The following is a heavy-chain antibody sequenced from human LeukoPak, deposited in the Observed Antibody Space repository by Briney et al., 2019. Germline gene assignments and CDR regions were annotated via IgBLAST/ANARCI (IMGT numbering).Heavy chain of an antibody. J-gene: IGHJ5*02. V-gene: IGHV3-23*01. D-gene: IGHD2-21*02. Sequence: GGSLRLSCAASGFTFRSYAMSWVRQAPGKGLEWVSAISGSGGSTYYADSVKGRFTISRDNSKNTLYLQMNSLGAEDTAVYYCAKSEGYCGGDCYFGWFDPWGQGTLVTVSS. CDR3: AKSEGYCGGDCYFGWFDP. CDR1: GFTFRSYA. CDR2: ISGSGGST.